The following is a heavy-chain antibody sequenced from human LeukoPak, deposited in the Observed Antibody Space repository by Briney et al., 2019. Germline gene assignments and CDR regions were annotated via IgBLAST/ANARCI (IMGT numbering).Heavy chain of an antibody. CDR3: GRHQVLDKATDQ. D-gene: IGHD5-24*01. J-gene: IGHJ4*02. CDR1: GVSISNY. CDR2: IYYSGGA. V-gene: IGHV4-59*08. Sequence: PSETLSLTCTVSGVSISNYWTWLRQHPAKGLQWFGYIYYSGGANHNPSFQGRVAISVDSSKNQFSLRLNSVTAADTAVYFCGRHQVLDKATDQWGQGILVTVSS.